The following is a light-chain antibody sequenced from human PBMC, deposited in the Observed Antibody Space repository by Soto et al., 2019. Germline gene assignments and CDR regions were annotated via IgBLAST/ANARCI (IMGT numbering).Light chain of an antibody. CDR2: GTS. Sequence: EIVVTHSPGTLSLSPGERATLSSRASQSVSSRHLAWYQQKPGQAPRLLIYGTSNRATGIPDRFSGSGSGPDFSLIISRLEPEDFAVYYCQYYGSSPRTFGQGTKVDIK. V-gene: IGKV3-20*01. CDR3: QYYGSSPRT. J-gene: IGKJ1*01. CDR1: QSVSSRH.